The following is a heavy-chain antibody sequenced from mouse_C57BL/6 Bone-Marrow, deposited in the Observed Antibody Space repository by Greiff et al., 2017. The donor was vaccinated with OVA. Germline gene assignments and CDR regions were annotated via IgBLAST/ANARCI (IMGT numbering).Heavy chain of an antibody. V-gene: IGHV14-4*01. Sequence: QLQQSGAELVRPGASVKLSCTASGFNIKDDYMHWVKQRPEQGLEWIGWIDPENGDTEYASKFQGKATITADTSSNTAYLQLSSLTSEDTAVYYCTTSSGYVWGQGTTLTVSS. CDR2: IDPENGDT. D-gene: IGHD3-2*02. CDR1: GFNIKDDY. CDR3: TTSSGYV. J-gene: IGHJ2*01.